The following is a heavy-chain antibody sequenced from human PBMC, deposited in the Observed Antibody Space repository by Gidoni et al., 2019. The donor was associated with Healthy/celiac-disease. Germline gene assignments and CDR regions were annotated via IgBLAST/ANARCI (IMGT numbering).Heavy chain of an antibody. J-gene: IGHJ4*02. D-gene: IGHD1-26*01. CDR1: GFPFNNYA. CDR2: ISDSGGST. Sequence: EVQLLESGGGLVQPWGSLRLSCAASGFPFNNYAMSWVRQAPGKGLEWGSAISDSGGSTYYADSVKGRFTISRDNARSTLFLQMNSLRAEDTAVYYCAKGWSGSYSYILYYWGQGTLVTVSS. V-gene: IGHV3-23*01. CDR3: AKGWSGSYSYILYY.